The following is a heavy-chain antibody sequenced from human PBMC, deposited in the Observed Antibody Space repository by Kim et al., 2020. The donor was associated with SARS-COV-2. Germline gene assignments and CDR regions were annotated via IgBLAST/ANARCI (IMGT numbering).Heavy chain of an antibody. V-gene: IGHV3-43*01. D-gene: IGHD3-10*01. J-gene: IGHJ3*02. CDR3: AKDGSGSYYRDGAFDI. Sequence: SVKGRFTISRDNSKNSLYLQMNSLRTEYTALYYCAKDGSGSYYRDGAFDIWGQGTMVTVSS.